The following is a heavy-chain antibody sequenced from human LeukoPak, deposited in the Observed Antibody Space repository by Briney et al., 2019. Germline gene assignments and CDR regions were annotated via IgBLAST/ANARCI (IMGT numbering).Heavy chain of an antibody. J-gene: IGHJ2*01. D-gene: IGHD2-21*02. V-gene: IGHV4-59*01. CDR2: IYYSGST. CDR3: ARDGPRVGLDCGGDCYYWYFDI. Sequence: PSETLSLTCTVSGGSISSYYWSWIRQPPGKGLEWIGYIYYSGSTNYNPSLKSRVTISVDTSKNQYSLKLNSVTAADTAVYYCARDGPRVGLDCGGDCYYWYFDIWGRGTLVTVSS. CDR1: GGSISSYY.